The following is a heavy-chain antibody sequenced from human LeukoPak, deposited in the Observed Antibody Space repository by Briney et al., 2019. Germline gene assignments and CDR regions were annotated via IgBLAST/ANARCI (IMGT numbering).Heavy chain of an antibody. CDR3: ARGGRGEALFDY. V-gene: IGHV4-59*01. CDR2: IYYSGIT. D-gene: IGHD7-27*01. CDR1: GGSISSYY. Sequence: ASETLSLTCTVSGGSISSYYWSWIRQPPGKGLEWIGYIYYSGITNYNPSLKSRVTISVDTSKNQFSLKLSSVTAADTAVYYCARGGRGEALFDYWGQGTLVTVSS. J-gene: IGHJ4*02.